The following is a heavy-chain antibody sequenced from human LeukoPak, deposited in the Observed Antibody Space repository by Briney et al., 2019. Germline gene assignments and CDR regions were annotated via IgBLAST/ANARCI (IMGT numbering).Heavy chain of an antibody. D-gene: IGHD5-24*01. CDR2: INPNSGGT. J-gene: IGHJ4*02. CDR1: GYTFTGYY. V-gene: IGHV1-2*02. CDR3: ARDGLGALDGYNYYDY. Sequence: ASVKVSCKASGYTFTGYYMHWVRQAPGQGLEWMGWINPNSGGTNYAQKFQGRVTMTRDTSISTAHMELSRLRSDDTAVYYCARDGLGALDGYNYYDYWGQGTLVTVSS.